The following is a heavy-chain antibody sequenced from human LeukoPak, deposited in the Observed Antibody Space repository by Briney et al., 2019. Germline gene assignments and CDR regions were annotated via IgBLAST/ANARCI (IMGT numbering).Heavy chain of an antibody. CDR3: ARGWYYDSSGDAFDI. J-gene: IGHJ3*02. CDR1: GFTFSSYS. Sequence: GGSLRLSCAASGFTFSSYSMNWVRQAPGKGLEWVSYISSSSSTIYYADPVKGRFTISRDNAKNSLYLQMNSLRAEDMAVYYCARGWYYDSSGDAFDIWGQGTMVTVSS. V-gene: IGHV3-48*01. D-gene: IGHD3-22*01. CDR2: ISSSSSTI.